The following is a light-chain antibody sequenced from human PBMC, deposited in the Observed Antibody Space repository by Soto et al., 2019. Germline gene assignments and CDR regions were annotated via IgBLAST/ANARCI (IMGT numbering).Light chain of an antibody. V-gene: IGKV3-20*01. CDR2: GAS. CDR1: QSVSSY. Sequence: EIVLTQSPATLSLSPGERATLSCRASQSVSSYLAWYQQKPGQAPRLLIYGASTRATGIPARFSGSGSETDFTLTITRLEPEDFAVYYCQQYSSSRTFGQGTKVDIK. CDR3: QQYSSSRT. J-gene: IGKJ1*01.